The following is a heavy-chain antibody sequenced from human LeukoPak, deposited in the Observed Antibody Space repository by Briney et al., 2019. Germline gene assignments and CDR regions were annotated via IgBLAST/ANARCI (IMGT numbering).Heavy chain of an antibody. CDR2: INHSGST. V-gene: IGHV4-34*01. CDR3: ARKGSGLRP. J-gene: IGHJ4*02. Sequence: SETLSLTCAVYGGSFSGYYWSWIRQPPGKGLEWIGEINHSGSTNYNPSLKSRVTISVDMSKNQFSLKLSSVTAADTAVYYCARKGSGLRPWGQGTLVTVSS. CDR1: GGSFSGYY. D-gene: IGHD6-19*01.